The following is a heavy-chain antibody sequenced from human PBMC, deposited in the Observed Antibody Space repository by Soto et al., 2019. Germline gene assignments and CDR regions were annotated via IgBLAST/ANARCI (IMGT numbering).Heavy chain of an antibody. CDR2: IYYSGST. J-gene: IGHJ6*02. CDR1: GGSISSGDYY. V-gene: IGHV4-30-4*01. D-gene: IGHD3-22*01. CDR3: ARGPDRSSGYYYRGYYYGMDV. Sequence: SETLSLTCTVSGGSISSGDYYWSWIRQPPGKGLEWIGYIYYSGSTNYNPSLKSRVTISVDTSKNQFSLKLSSVTAADTAVYYCARGPDRSSGYYYRGYYYGMDVWGQGTTVTVSS.